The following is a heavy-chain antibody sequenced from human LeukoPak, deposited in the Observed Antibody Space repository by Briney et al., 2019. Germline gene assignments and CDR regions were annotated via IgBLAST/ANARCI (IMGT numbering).Heavy chain of an antibody. D-gene: IGHD2-2*01. CDR3: ARDNEYCSSTSCSNWFDP. J-gene: IGHJ5*02. CDR1: GGSFSGYY. Sequence: SETLSLTCAVYGGSFSGYYWSWIRQPPGKGLEWIGEINHSGSTNYNPSLKSRVTISVDTSKNQFSLKLSSVTAADTAVYYCARDNEYCSSTSCSNWFDPWGQGTLVTVSS. CDR2: INHSGST. V-gene: IGHV4-34*01.